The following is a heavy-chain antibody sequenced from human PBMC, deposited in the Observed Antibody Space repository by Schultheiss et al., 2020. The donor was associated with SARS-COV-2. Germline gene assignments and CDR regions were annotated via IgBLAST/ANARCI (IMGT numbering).Heavy chain of an antibody. CDR1: GFTFSSYS. J-gene: IGHJ4*02. CDR2: IWYDGSNK. V-gene: IGHV3-33*08. CDR3: AREAIPHY. D-gene: IGHD2-21*01. Sequence: GGSLRLSCAASGFTFSSYSMNWVRQAPGKGLEWVAVIWYDGSNKYYADSVKGRFTISRDNAKNSLYLQMNSLRDEDTAVYYCAREAIPHYWGQGTLVTVSS.